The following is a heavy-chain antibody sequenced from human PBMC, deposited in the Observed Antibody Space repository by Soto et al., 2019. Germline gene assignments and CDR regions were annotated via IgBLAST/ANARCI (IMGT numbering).Heavy chain of an antibody. CDR2: IFSNDEK. V-gene: IGHV2-26*01. Sequence: QVTLKESGPVLVKPTETLTLTCTVSGFSLSNARMGVSWIRQPPGKALEWLAHIFSNDEKSYSTSLKSRLTISKDTSKSQVVLTMTNMDPVDTATYYCARIRWGIYYDFWSGPSLADWFDPWGQGTLVTVSS. D-gene: IGHD3-3*01. J-gene: IGHJ5*02. CDR1: GFSLSNARMG. CDR3: ARIRWGIYYDFWSGPSLADWFDP.